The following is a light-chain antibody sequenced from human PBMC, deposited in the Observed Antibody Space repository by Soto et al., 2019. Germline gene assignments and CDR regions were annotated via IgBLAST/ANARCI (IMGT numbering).Light chain of an antibody. CDR2: DAS. CDR1: QSVSSY. V-gene: IGKV3-11*01. CDR3: QQRGNWPYT. J-gene: IGKJ2*01. Sequence: EIVLTQSPATLSLSPREGATLSCRASQSVSSYLAWYQQKPGQAPRLLIYDASNRATGIPARFSGSGSGTDFTLSISSLEPEDFAVYYCQQRGNWPYTFGQGTKLEFK.